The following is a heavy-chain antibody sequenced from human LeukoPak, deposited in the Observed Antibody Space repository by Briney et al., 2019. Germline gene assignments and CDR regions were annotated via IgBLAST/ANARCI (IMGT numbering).Heavy chain of an antibody. Sequence: GGSLRLSCAASGFTFSGYGMHWVRQAPGKGLEWVAFIRYDGSNKYYADSVKGRFTISRDNSKNTLYLQMNSLRAEDTAVYYCAKDPAAYGDYLNWFDPWGQGTLVTVSS. D-gene: IGHD4-17*01. V-gene: IGHV3-30*02. J-gene: IGHJ5*02. CDR2: IRYDGSNK. CDR1: GFTFSGYG. CDR3: AKDPAAYGDYLNWFDP.